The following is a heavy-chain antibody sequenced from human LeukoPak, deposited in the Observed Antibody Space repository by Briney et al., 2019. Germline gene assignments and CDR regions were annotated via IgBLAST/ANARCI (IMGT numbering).Heavy chain of an antibody. D-gene: IGHD6-19*01. V-gene: IGHV4-59*08. CDR2: IYYSGST. Sequence: SETLSLTCTVSGGSISSYYWSWFRQPPGKGLEWIGYIYYSGSTNYNPSLKSRVTISVDTSKNQFSLKLSSVTAADTAVYYCARGQYSSGPGAFDIWGQGTMVTVSS. CDR1: GGSISSYY. J-gene: IGHJ3*02. CDR3: ARGQYSSGPGAFDI.